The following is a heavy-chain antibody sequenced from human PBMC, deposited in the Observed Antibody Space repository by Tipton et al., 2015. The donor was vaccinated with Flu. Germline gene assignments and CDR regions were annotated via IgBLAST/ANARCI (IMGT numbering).Heavy chain of an antibody. CDR3: ARRDYSNYVSGPTTWFCP. Sequence: TLSLTCAVSGDSIRSSDYYWAWIRQPPGKGLEWIGNIFHSGNSYHNPSLKGRVTISVDTSKNQFSLKLSSVTAADTAVYYCARRDYSNYVSGPTTWFCPCGQAAVVAVSS. CDR2: IFHSGNS. D-gene: IGHD4-11*01. J-gene: IGHJ5*01. V-gene: IGHV4-38-2*01. CDR1: GDSIRSSDYY.